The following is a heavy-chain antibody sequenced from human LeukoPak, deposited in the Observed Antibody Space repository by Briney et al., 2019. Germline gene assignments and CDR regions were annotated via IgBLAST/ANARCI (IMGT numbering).Heavy chain of an antibody. V-gene: IGHV3-74*01. Sequence: PGGSLRLPCAASGFTFSSYWMHWVRQAPGKGLVWVSRINSDGSSTSYADSVKGRFTISRDNAKNTLYLQMNSLRAEDTAVYYCARRYSSSSGYYYYYYMDVWGKGTTVTVSS. J-gene: IGHJ6*03. CDR1: GFTFSSYW. CDR3: ARRYSSSSGYYYYYYMDV. D-gene: IGHD6-6*01. CDR2: INSDGSST.